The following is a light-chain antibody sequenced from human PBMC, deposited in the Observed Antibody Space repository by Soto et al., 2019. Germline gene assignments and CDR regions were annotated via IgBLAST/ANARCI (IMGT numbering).Light chain of an antibody. CDR2: NNN. CDR1: SSNIGSNT. V-gene: IGLV1-44*01. Sequence: QSVLTQPPSASGTPGQRVTISCSLSSSNIGSNTVNWYQQLPGTAPKLLIYNNNQRPSGVPDRFSGSKSGTSASLAISGLKSEDEADYYCAAWDDSLNGVVFGGGTKLTVL. J-gene: IGLJ2*01. CDR3: AAWDDSLNGVV.